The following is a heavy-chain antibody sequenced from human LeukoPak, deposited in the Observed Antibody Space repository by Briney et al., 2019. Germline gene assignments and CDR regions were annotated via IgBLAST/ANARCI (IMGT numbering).Heavy chain of an antibody. CDR3: AQATIFGVVPLFDP. D-gene: IGHD3-3*01. Sequence: SETLSLTCTVSGGSISSYYWSWIRQPPGKGLEWIGYIYYSGSTNYNPSLKSRVTISVDTSKNQFSLKLSSVTAADTAVYYCAQATIFGVVPLFDPWGQGTLVTVSS. CDR1: GGSISSYY. CDR2: IYYSGST. V-gene: IGHV4-59*12. J-gene: IGHJ5*02.